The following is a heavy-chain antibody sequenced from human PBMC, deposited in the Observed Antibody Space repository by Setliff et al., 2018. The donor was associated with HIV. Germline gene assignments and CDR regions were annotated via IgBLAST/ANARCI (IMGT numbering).Heavy chain of an antibody. J-gene: IGHJ6*02. CDR3: AKDTDRDSSWYSYGMDV. V-gene: IGHV3-43D*03. D-gene: IGHD6-13*01. Sequence: QPGGSLRLSCAASGFTFSSYAMTWVRQAPGKGLEWVSLISWDGGSTYYADPVKGRFTISRDNSKNSLYLQMNSLRAEDTALYYCAKDTDRDSSWYSYGMDVWGQGTTVTVSS. CDR1: GFTFSSYA. CDR2: ISWDGGST.